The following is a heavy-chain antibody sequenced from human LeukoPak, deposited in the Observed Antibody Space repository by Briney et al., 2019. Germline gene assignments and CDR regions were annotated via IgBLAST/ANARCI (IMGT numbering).Heavy chain of an antibody. CDR2: IWYDGSSK. CDR1: AFTFSSYG. D-gene: IGHD3-16*02. CDR3: ARWGFGGVIVPFSMDV. J-gene: IGHJ6*04. V-gene: IGHV3-33*01. Sequence: GGSLRLSCAASAFTFSSYGMHWVRQAPGKGLEWVAVIWYDGSSKYYADSVKGRFTISRDNSKNTLYLQMNSLRAEDTAVYYCARWGFGGVIVPFSMDVWGKGTTVTVSS.